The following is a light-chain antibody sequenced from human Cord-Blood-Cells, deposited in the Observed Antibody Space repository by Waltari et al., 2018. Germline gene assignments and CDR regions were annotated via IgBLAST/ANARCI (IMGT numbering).Light chain of an antibody. CDR3: QQSYSTLLT. CDR1: QSISSY. CDR2: AAS. V-gene: IGKV1-39*01. J-gene: IGKJ4*01. Sequence: IPMTPAPFSLSASVGDRVTITCPASQSISSYLNWYQQKPGKAPKLLIYAASSLQSGVPSRFSGSGSGTDFTLTISSLQPEDFATYYCQQSYSTLLTFGGGTKVEIK.